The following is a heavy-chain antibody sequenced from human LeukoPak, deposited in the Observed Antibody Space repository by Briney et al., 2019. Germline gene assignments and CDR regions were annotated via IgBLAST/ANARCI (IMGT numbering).Heavy chain of an antibody. Sequence: PGGSLRLSCAASGFTFSDYWMIWVRQAPGKGLEWVASIRPDGNDRYLVDSARGRFTISRDNAKNSLYLQMNSLRAEDTAMYYCARGTAGAYDYWGQGTLVTVSP. CDR3: ARGTAGAYDY. J-gene: IGHJ4*02. CDR2: IRPDGNDR. CDR1: GFTFSDYW. V-gene: IGHV3-7*01. D-gene: IGHD4/OR15-4a*01.